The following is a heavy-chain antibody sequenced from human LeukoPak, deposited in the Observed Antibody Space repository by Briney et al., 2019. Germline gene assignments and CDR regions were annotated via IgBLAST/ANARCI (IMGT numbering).Heavy chain of an antibody. J-gene: IGHJ6*03. CDR2: ISGSGGST. CDR3: AKEGLDCSSTSCYDYYYYYMDV. Sequence: GGSLRLSCAASGFTFSSYGMSWVRQAPGKGLEGVSAISGSGGSTYYADSLKGRFTISRDNSKNTLYLQMNSLKAEDTAVYYCAKEGLDCSSTSCYDYYYYYMDVWGKGTTVTVSS. CDR1: GFTFSSYG. V-gene: IGHV3-23*01. D-gene: IGHD2-2*01.